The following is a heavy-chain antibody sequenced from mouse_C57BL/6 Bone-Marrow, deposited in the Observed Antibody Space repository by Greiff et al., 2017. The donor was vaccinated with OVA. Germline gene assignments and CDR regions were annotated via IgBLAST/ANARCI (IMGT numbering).Heavy chain of an antibody. D-gene: IGHD2-2*01. CDR2: ISYDGSN. Sequence: EESGPGLVKPSQSLSLTCSVTGYSITSGYYWNWIRQFPGNKLEWMGYISYDGSNNYKPSLKNRISITRDTSKNQFFLKLNSVTTEDTATYYCARAGYDWGQGTLVTVSA. CDR1: GYSITSGYY. J-gene: IGHJ3*01. CDR3: ARAGYD. V-gene: IGHV3-6*01.